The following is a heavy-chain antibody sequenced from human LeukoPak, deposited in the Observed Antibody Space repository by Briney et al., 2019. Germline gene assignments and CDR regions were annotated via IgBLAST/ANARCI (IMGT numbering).Heavy chain of an antibody. J-gene: IGHJ6*03. CDR3: ARTPHLYYYYYMDV. V-gene: IGHV1-8*02. CDR1: GYTFTSYG. CDR2: MNPNSGNT. Sequence: ASVKVSCKASGYTFTSYGISWVRQATGQGLEWMGWMNPNSGNTGYAQKFQGRVTMTRNTSISTAYMELSSLRSEDMAVYYCARTPHLYYYYYMDVWGKGTTVTVSS.